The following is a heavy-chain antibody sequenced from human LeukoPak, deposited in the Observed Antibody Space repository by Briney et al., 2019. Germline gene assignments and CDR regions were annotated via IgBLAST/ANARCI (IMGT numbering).Heavy chain of an antibody. CDR3: ARRPTIAAAASDY. CDR1: GFTFSDYC. CDR2: IYYSGST. D-gene: IGHD6-13*01. V-gene: IGHV4-39*01. Sequence: GSLRLSCAASGFTFSDYCMSWIRQPPGKGLEWIGSIYYSGSTYYNPSLKSRVTISVDTSKNQFSLKLSSVTAADTAVYYCARRPTIAAAASDYWGQGTLVTVSS. J-gene: IGHJ4*02.